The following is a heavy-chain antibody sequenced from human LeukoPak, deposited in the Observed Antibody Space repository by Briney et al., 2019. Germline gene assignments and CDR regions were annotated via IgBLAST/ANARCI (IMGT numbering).Heavy chain of an antibody. CDR2: ISSNGGST. CDR3: ARVGFGAAAGPFTYFDY. V-gene: IGHV3-64*01. CDR1: GFTFSSYA. Sequence: PGGSLRLSCAASGFTFSSYAMLWVRQAPGKGLEYVSAISSNGGSTYYANSVKGRFTISRDNSKNTLYLQMGSLRAEDMAVYYCARVGFGAAAGPFTYFDYWGQGTLVTVSS. J-gene: IGHJ4*02. D-gene: IGHD6-13*01.